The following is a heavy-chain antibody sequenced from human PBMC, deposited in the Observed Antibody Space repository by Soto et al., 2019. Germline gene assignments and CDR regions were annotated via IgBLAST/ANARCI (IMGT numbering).Heavy chain of an antibody. CDR3: ARFHNPQGQLPLYYYYYMDV. V-gene: IGHV1-18*01. D-gene: IGHD2-2*01. Sequence: QVQLVQSGAEVKKPGASVKVSCKASGYTFTSYGISWVRQAPGQGLEWMGWISAYNGKTNYAQKLQGRVTMTTDTSTSTAYMELRSLRSDDTAVYYCARFHNPQGQLPLYYYYYMDVWGKGTTVTVSS. J-gene: IGHJ6*03. CDR2: ISAYNGKT. CDR1: GYTFTSYG.